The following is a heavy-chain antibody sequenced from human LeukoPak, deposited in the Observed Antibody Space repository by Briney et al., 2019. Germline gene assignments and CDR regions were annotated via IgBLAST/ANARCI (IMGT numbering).Heavy chain of an antibody. J-gene: IGHJ4*02. CDR3: ARLGYSRRKYYFDY. CDR2: MNPNSGNT. Sequence: ASVKVSCKASGYTFTSYDINWVRQATGQGLEWRGWMNPNSGNTGYAQKFQGRVTITRNTSISTAHMELSSLRSEDTAVYYCARLGYSRRKYYFDYWGQGTLVTVSS. CDR1: GYTFTSYD. V-gene: IGHV1-8*03. D-gene: IGHD3-16*01.